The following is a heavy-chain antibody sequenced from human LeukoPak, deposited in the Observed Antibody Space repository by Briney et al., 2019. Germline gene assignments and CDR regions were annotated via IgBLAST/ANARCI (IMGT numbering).Heavy chain of an antibody. CDR2: IWYDGSNK. J-gene: IGHJ4*02. V-gene: IGHV3-33*06. D-gene: IGHD3-3*01. CDR1: GFTFSSYG. CDR3: AKDGVAWEGARYYFDY. Sequence: GRSLRLSCAASGFTFSSYGMHWVRQAPGKGLEWVAVIWYDGSNKYYADSVKGRFTISRDNSKNTLYLQMNSLRAEDTAVYYCAKDGVAWEGARYYFDYWGQGTLVTVSS.